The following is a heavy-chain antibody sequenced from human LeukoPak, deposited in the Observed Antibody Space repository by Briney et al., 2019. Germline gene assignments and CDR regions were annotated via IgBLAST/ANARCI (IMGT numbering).Heavy chain of an antibody. Sequence: PGRSLRLSCAASGFTFSSYAMHWVRQAPGKGLEWVAVISYDGSNKYYADSVKGRFTISRDNSKNTLYLQMNSLRAKDTAVYYCARPYYGSGSYYNMAFDYWGQGTLVTVCS. CDR1: GFTFSSYA. CDR2: ISYDGSNK. D-gene: IGHD3-10*01. CDR3: ARPYYGSGSYYNMAFDY. V-gene: IGHV3-30*04. J-gene: IGHJ4*02.